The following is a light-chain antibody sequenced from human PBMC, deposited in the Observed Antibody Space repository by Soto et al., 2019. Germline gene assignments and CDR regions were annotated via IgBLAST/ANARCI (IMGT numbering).Light chain of an antibody. J-gene: IGLJ1*01. Sequence: QSVLAQPASVSGSPEQSITISCTGTSSDVGGYNLVSWYQQHPGKAPKLMIYEGSKRPSGVSNRFSGSKSGNTASLTISGLRAEDEADYYCCSYAGSSTLYVFGTGTQVTVL. CDR2: EGS. V-gene: IGLV2-23*01. CDR1: SSDVGGYNL. CDR3: CSYAGSSTLYV.